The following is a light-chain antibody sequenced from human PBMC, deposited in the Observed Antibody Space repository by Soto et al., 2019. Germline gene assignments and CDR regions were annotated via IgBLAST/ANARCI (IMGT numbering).Light chain of an antibody. V-gene: IGLV2-14*01. CDR1: SSDVGSYNY. Sequence: QSVLTQPASVSGSPGQSITISCTGTSSDVGSYNYVSWYQQHPGKAPKLMIYEVSDRPSGISSRFSGSKSGNTASLTVSGLQADDEADYYCCSHAGSKNYYLFGPGTKLTVL. CDR2: EVS. J-gene: IGLJ1*01. CDR3: CSHAGSKNYYL.